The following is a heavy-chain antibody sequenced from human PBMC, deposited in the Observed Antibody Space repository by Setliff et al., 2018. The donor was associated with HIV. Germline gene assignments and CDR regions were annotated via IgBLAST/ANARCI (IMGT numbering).Heavy chain of an antibody. CDR3: APYNTRSGYYSMGWFDP. J-gene: IGHJ5*02. CDR1: GGSINSHF. Sequence: PSETLSLTCTVSGGSINSHFWSWIRQHPGKGLEWIGYIHYTGSTYYNPSLKSRVTISVDTSKNQFSLKLSSVTAADTAVYYCAPYNTRSGYYSMGWFDPWGQGTLVTVSS. D-gene: IGHD3-3*01. CDR2: IHYTGST. V-gene: IGHV4-59*06.